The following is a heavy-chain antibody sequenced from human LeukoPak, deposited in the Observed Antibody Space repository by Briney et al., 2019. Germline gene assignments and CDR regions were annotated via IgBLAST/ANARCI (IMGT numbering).Heavy chain of an antibody. CDR1: GGSISSYY. CDR2: IYTSGST. J-gene: IGHJ5*02. Sequence: PSETLSLTCTVSGGSISSYYWSWIRQPPGKGLEWIGYIYTSGSTNYNPSLKSRVTISVDTSKNQFSLKLSSVTAADTAVYYCARGKRYCSSTSCYHWFDPWGQGTLVTVSS. D-gene: IGHD2-2*01. CDR3: ARGKRYCSSTSCYHWFDP. V-gene: IGHV4-4*09.